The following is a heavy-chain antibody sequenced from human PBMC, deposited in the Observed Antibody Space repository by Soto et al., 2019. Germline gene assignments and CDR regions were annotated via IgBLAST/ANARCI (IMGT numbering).Heavy chain of an antibody. Sequence: ASVKVSCKASGFSFTGYYIHWLRQAPEQGLEWMGWINAHSGGTEYAQKFQGRVTLTRDTSIATAYLTLTSLTSDDTALYYCAKDLTRQLAYWLDPWGQGTQVTVSS. CDR3: AKDLTRQLAYWLDP. V-gene: IGHV1-2*02. J-gene: IGHJ5*02. CDR2: INAHSGGT. CDR1: GFSFTGYY. D-gene: IGHD6-6*01.